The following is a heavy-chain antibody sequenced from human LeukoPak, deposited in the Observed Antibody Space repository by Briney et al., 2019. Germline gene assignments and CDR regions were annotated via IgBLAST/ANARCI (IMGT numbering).Heavy chain of an antibody. J-gene: IGHJ4*02. CDR3: ARGIPGYFGTSGYYYEY. V-gene: IGHV4-34*01. CDR2: IHHSGST. D-gene: IGHD3-22*01. Sequence: SETLSLTCAVYGGSFSGYYWSWIRQPPGKGLEWIGEIHHSGSTNYSPSLKSRATISVDYSRNQFSLGLSSVTAADTAVYYCARGIPGYFGTSGYYYEYWGQGTLVTVSS. CDR1: GGSFSGYY.